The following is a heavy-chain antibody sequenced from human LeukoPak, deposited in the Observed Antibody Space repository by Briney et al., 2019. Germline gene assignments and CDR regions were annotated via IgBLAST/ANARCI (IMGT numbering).Heavy chain of an antibody. Sequence: PSETLSLTCTVSGGSISSYYWSWIRQPAGKGLECIGRIHTSGSTSYNPSLRSRVTMSVDTSKNQFSLKMSSVTAADTAVYYCARGPNRITLMIGDAFDIWGQGTMVTISS. CDR3: ARGPNRITLMIGDAFDI. CDR2: IHTSGST. V-gene: IGHV4-4*07. J-gene: IGHJ3*02. CDR1: GGSISSYY. D-gene: IGHD3-22*01.